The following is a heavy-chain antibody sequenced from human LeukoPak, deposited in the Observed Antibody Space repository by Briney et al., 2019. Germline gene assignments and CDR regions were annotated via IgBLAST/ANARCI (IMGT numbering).Heavy chain of an antibody. CDR3: AKDANYYDSSGYLIPFDY. Sequence: PRGSRRLSCSASRFTFSRFAMSSGRQLPRGGLEWVSSISGNGHQTYYADPVKGRFSVSRDNSKNILYLQMDSLRADDSALYYCAKDANYYDSSGYLIPFDYWGQGTLVTVSS. J-gene: IGHJ4*02. CDR1: RFTFSRFA. D-gene: IGHD3-22*01. CDR2: ISGNGHQT. V-gene: IGHV3-23*01.